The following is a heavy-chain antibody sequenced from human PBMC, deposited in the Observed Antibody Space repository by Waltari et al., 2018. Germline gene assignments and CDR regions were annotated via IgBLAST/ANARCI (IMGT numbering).Heavy chain of an antibody. Sequence: EVQLVESGGGLVQPGGSLRLSCAASGFTFSSHWMSWVRPAPGKGLEWVAHIKQDGSEKYYVDSVKGRFTISRDNAKNSLYRQMNSLRAEDTAVYYCARRNRYCSGGSCYYYYYGMDVWGQGTMVTVSS. CDR3: ARRNRYCSGGSCYYYYYGMDV. CDR1: GFTFSSHW. D-gene: IGHD2-15*01. J-gene: IGHJ6*02. CDR2: IKQDGSEK. V-gene: IGHV3-7*01.